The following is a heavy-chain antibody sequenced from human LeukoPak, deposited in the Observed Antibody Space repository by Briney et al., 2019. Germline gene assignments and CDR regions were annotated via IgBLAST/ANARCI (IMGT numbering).Heavy chain of an antibody. Sequence: SETLSLTCTVSGGSISSGGYYWSWIRQHPGKGLEWIGYIYYSGSTYYNPSLKSRVTISVDTSKYQFSLKLSSVTAADTAVYYCARGYSGYGSDYWGQGTLVTVSS. J-gene: IGHJ4*02. CDR1: GGSISSGGYY. D-gene: IGHD5-12*01. V-gene: IGHV4-31*03. CDR3: ARGYSGYGSDY. CDR2: IYYSGST.